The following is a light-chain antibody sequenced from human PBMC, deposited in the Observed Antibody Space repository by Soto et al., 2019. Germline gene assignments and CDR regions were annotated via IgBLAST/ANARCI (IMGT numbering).Light chain of an antibody. Sequence: IQMTQSPSSLSASVGARVTISCRASQSISNYLNWYQQKPGKAPKLLIYAASTLQSGVPSRFSGSGSGTDFTLTISCLQSEDFATYYCQQYYSYPRLTFGGGTKVDIK. V-gene: IGKV1-39*01. CDR1: QSISNY. CDR2: AAS. J-gene: IGKJ4*01. CDR3: QQYYSYPRLT.